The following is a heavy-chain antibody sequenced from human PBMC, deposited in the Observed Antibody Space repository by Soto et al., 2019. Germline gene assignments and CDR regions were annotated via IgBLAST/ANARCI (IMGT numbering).Heavy chain of an antibody. CDR2: ISGSVEST. CDR1: GFTFSSCA. CDR3: AKDRWNYDYFDF. J-gene: IGHJ4*02. Sequence: GGSLRLSCAASGFTFSSCAMNWVRQAPGKGLEWVSTISGSVESTYYADSVKGRFTISRDNSKSTLYLQMNSLRAEDTAVYYCAKDRWNYDYFDFWGKGTLVTV. V-gene: IGHV3-23*01. D-gene: IGHD1-7*01.